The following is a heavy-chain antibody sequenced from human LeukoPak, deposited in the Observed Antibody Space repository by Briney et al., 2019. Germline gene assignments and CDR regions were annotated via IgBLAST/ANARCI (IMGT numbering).Heavy chain of an antibody. CDR2: ISAYNGNT. V-gene: IGHV1-18*01. D-gene: IGHD3-22*01. J-gene: IGHJ3*02. CDR1: GYTFTSYG. Sequence: ASVKVSCKASGYTFTSYGISWVRQAPGQGLEWMGWISAYNGNTNYAQKLQGRVTMTTDTSTSTAYMELRSLRSDDTAVYYCARAQGYYDSSGYRVDAFDIWGQGTMVTVSS. CDR3: ARAQGYYDSSGYRVDAFDI.